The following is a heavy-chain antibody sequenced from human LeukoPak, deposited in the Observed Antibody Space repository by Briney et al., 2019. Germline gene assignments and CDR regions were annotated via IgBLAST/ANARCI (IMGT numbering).Heavy chain of an antibody. CDR3: ATEGYCSGGSCYSFDY. J-gene: IGHJ4*02. CDR2: ISTSSSYI. Sequence: GGSLRLSCAASGFTLSSYSMNWVRQAPGKGLEWVSFISTSSSYIYYAGSVKGRFTISRDNAKNSLYLQMNSLRAEGTAVYYCATEGYCSGGSCYSFDYWGQGTLVTVSS. CDR1: GFTLSSYS. V-gene: IGHV3-21*01. D-gene: IGHD2-15*01.